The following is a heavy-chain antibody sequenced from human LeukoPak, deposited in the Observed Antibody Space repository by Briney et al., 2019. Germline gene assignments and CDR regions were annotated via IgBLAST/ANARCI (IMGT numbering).Heavy chain of an antibody. CDR2: IKSKNDGATP. V-gene: IGHV3-15*01. CDR3: ISHYYGSWSYDY. D-gene: IGHD3-10*01. Sequence: GGSLRLSCAASGFTFSNAWMNWVRQAPGKGLEWVGRIKSKNDGATPDYAAPVKGRFTISRDDSKNTLYLQMNSLKTHEDTAVYYCISHYYGSWSYDYWAQGTLVTVSS. J-gene: IGHJ4*02. CDR1: GFTFSNAW.